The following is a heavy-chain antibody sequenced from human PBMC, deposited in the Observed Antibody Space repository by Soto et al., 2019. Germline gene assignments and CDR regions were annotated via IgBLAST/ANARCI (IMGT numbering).Heavy chain of an antibody. J-gene: IGHJ6*02. CDR1: GYRFTSYW. V-gene: IGHV5-51*01. CDR2: IYPGDSDT. CDR3: ERVQVDVSSSSYDYYYGMDG. D-gene: IGHD6-6*01. Sequence: GDALKISCKGSGYRFTSYWLGWVRQMPGKGLEWMGIIYPGDSDTRYSPSFQGQVTISADKSISTAYLQWSSLKASDTAMYYCERVQVDVSSSSYDYYYGMDGCGQRSTVTVPS.